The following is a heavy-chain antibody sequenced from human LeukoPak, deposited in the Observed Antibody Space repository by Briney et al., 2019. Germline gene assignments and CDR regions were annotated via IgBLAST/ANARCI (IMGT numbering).Heavy chain of an antibody. V-gene: IGHV3-7*01. CDR2: IKQDGSEK. CDR3: ARATRGFDP. J-gene: IGHJ5*02. Sequence: PGGSLRLSCAASGFAFSTYWVGWIRQAPGKGLEWVASIKQDGSEKYYVDSVKGRFTISKDNVQNSLYLQMNSLRAEDTAIYYCARATRGFDPWGQGTLVTVSS. CDR1: GFAFSTYW.